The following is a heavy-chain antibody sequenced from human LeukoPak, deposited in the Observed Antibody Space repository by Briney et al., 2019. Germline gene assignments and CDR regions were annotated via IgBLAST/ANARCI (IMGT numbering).Heavy chain of an antibody. CDR2: MNPNSGNT. Sequence: VSVKVSCKASGYTFTSYDINWVRQATGQGLEWMGWMNPNSGNTGYAQKFQGRVTMTRNTSISTAYMELSSLRSEDTAVYYCARGLSRSGYDYYYYYYMDVWGKGTTVTISS. CDR3: ARGLSRSGYDYYYYYYMDV. CDR1: GYTFTSYD. J-gene: IGHJ6*03. V-gene: IGHV1-8*01. D-gene: IGHD5-12*01.